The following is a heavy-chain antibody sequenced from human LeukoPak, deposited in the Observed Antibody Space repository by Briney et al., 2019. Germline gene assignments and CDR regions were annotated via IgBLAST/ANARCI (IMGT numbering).Heavy chain of an antibody. CDR2: IRNKANSYTT. CDR1: GFTFSDHY. CDR3: TSGYCSGGSCYSASFAY. D-gene: IGHD2-15*01. Sequence: GGSLRLSCAASGFTFSDHYIDWVRQAPGKGLEWVGRIRNKANSYTTDYAASVKGRFTISRDDSKSSVYLQMNSLKTEDTAMYYCTSGYCSGGSCYSASFAYWGQGTLVTVSS. J-gene: IGHJ4*02. V-gene: IGHV3-72*01.